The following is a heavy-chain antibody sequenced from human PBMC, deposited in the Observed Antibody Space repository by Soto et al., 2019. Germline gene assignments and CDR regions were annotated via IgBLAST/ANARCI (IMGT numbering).Heavy chain of an antibody. V-gene: IGHV1-8*01. Sequence: GASVKVSCKASGYTFTSYDINWVRQATGQGLEWMGWMNPNSGNTGYAQKFQGRVTMTRNTSISTAYMELSSLRSEDTAVYYCARASRMYDVGSGRRGNWFDPWGQGTLVTVSS. CDR2: MNPNSGNT. D-gene: IGHD3-3*01. J-gene: IGHJ5*02. CDR1: GYTFTSYD. CDR3: ARASRMYDVGSGRRGNWFDP.